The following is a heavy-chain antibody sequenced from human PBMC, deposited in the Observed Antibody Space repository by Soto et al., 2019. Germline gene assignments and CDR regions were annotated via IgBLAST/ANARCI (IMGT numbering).Heavy chain of an antibody. Sequence: ASVKVSCKASGYNFTSHYMHWVRQAPGQGLQWMGIINPGGGRTAYAQKFQGRVTLTRDMSTSTVYMELTSLTYDDTAVYYCARDVSGPGATYVMDVWGQGTTVTVSS. J-gene: IGHJ6*02. CDR1: GYNFTSHY. V-gene: IGHV1-46*01. D-gene: IGHD2-2*01. CDR3: ARDVSGPGATYVMDV. CDR2: INPGGGRT.